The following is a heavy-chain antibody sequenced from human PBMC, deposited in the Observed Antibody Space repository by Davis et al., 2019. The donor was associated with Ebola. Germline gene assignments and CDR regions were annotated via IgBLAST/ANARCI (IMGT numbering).Heavy chain of an antibody. CDR2: ISGSGGTT. V-gene: IGHV3-23*01. CDR3: AKIMGAAVAGLFRAVDI. J-gene: IGHJ3*02. D-gene: IGHD6-13*01. CDR1: GFSFSSYA. Sequence: GESLKISCAASGFSFSSYAMGCVRQAPGKGLEWVSGISGSGGTTDYADLVKGRFTISRDNSKNTLYLQMNGLRAEDTAVYYCAKIMGAAVAGLFRAVDIWGQGTMVTVSS.